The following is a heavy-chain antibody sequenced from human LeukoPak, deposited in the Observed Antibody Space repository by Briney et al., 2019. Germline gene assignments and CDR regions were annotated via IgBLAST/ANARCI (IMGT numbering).Heavy chain of an antibody. J-gene: IGHJ3*02. V-gene: IGHV3-7*01. D-gene: IGHD3-10*01. CDR2: IKEDGSKT. Sequence: GGSLRLSCAASSFTFSSYWMTWVRQAPGKGLEWVANIKEDGSKTFSVDSVKGRFTISRDNAKNSLYLQMNSLRAEDTAVYYCARDPYYYDSGSFAAFDIWGQGTMVTVSS. CDR3: ARDPYYYDSGSFAAFDI. CDR1: SFTFSSYW.